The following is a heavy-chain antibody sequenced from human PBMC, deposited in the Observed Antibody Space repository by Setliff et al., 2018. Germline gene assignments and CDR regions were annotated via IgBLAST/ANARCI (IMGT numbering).Heavy chain of an antibody. J-gene: IGHJ6*03. D-gene: IGHD3-16*01. CDR2: LYDDGSK. V-gene: IGHV3-53*01. CDR3: ARAYDYIRI. Sequence: GGSLRLSCAASGFTVSANDMSWVRQAPGKGLEWISLLYDDGSKFYADSVKGRFTISRDNSKNMLYLQMSSLRPEDSAVYFCARAYDYIRIWGKGTTVTVS. CDR1: GFTVSAND.